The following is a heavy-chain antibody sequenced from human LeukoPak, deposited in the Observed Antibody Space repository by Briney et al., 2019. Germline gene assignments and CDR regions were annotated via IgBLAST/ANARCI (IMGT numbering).Heavy chain of an antibody. CDR2: MNPNSGNT. J-gene: IGHJ4*02. D-gene: IGHD6-19*01. V-gene: IGHV1-8*01. CDR3: ARGFFPTYSGWYPFWDY. Sequence: ASVKVSCTASGYTFTSYDINWVRQATGQGLEWMGWMNPNSGNTGYAQKFQGRVTMTRNTSISTAYMELSSLRSEDTAVYYCARGFFPTYSGWYPFWDYWGQGTLVTVSS. CDR1: GYTFTSYD.